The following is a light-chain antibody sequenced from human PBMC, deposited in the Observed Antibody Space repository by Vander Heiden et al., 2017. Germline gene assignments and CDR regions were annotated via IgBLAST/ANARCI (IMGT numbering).Light chain of an antibody. J-gene: IGKJ5*01. Sequence: DHQMSQSPSSVSASVGDRVTITCRASQGISNSLAWYQQKPGKAPKLLISAASSLQSGVPSRFSGSVSGTDFTLSISSLQPEDFATYFCQQANSFPITFGQGTRLEIK. CDR1: QGISNS. CDR2: AAS. CDR3: QQANSFPIT. V-gene: IGKV1-12*01.